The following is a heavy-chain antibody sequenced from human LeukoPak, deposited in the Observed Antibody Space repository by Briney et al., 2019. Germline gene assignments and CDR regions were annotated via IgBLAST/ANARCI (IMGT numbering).Heavy chain of an antibody. Sequence: PGGSLRLSCAASGLIFSNYAMSWVRQAPGKGLEWVSVIGGSGVNTYYADSVEGRFTISRDNPKNTLFLQMNSLRAEDTAVYYCAKGMSGSSPYNWFDPWGQGTLVTVSS. D-gene: IGHD1-26*01. CDR2: IGGSGVNT. J-gene: IGHJ5*02. CDR1: GLIFSNYA. CDR3: AKGMSGSSPYNWFDP. V-gene: IGHV3-23*01.